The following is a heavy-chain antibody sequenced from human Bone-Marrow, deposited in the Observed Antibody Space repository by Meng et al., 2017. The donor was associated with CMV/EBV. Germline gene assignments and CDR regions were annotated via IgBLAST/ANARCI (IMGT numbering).Heavy chain of an antibody. CDR3: ATDVIYYDSSGYNY. V-gene: IGHV3-11*04. Sequence: GGSLRLSCAASGFTFDDYAMHWVRQAPGKGLEWVSYISSSGSTIYYADSVKGRFTISRDNDKNPLYLQKNSLRAEDTAVYYCATDVIYYDSSGYNYWGQGTLVTVSS. CDR2: ISSSGSTI. D-gene: IGHD3-22*01. CDR1: GFTFDDYA. J-gene: IGHJ4*02.